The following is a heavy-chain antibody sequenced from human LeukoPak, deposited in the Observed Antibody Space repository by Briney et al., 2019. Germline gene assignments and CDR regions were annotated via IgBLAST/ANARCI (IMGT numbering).Heavy chain of an antibody. CDR2: IYTSGST. Sequence: SETLSLTCTVSGGSIRSYYWSWIRQPAGKGLEWIGRIYTSGSTNYNPSLKSRVTMSVDTSKNQFSLKLRSVTAADTAVYYCARENFFGVDYYYYYMDVWGKGTTVTVPS. D-gene: IGHD3-3*01. J-gene: IGHJ6*03. CDR1: GGSIRSYY. CDR3: ARENFFGVDYYYYYMDV. V-gene: IGHV4-4*07.